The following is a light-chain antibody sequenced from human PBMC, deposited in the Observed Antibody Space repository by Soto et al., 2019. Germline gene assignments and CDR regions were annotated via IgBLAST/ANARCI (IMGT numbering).Light chain of an antibody. V-gene: IGLV1-40*01. Sequence: QSVLTQPPSVSGAPGQRVTISCTGSSSNIGAGYDVQWYQQFPGTAPKLLIYGNINRPSGVPDRFSGSKSGTSASLAITGLQAEDEADYYCQSYDSSLSGVVFGGGTKLTVL. CDR2: GNI. CDR1: SSNIGAGYD. CDR3: QSYDSSLSGVV. J-gene: IGLJ2*01.